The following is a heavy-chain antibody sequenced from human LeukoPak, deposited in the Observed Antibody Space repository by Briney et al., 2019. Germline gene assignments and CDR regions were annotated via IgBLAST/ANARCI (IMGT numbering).Heavy chain of an antibody. J-gene: IGHJ4*02. CDR1: GFTFSTYG. Sequence: GGSLRLSCAASGFTFSTYGVYWVRQAPGKGLEWVSSNSGGSSYYADSVKGRFTISRDNSKNTLYLQMNSLRAEDTAVYYCAKDGVYDILTGYRVSAPDYWGQGTLVTVSS. CDR2: NSGGSS. CDR3: AKDGVYDILTGYRVSAPDY. D-gene: IGHD3-9*01. V-gene: IGHV3-23*01.